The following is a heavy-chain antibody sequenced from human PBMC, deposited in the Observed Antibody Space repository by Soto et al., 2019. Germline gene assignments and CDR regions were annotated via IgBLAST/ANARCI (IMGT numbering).Heavy chain of an antibody. J-gene: IGHJ4*02. CDR2: SNPYNGNT. CDR3: ARDAAVGLFDY. Sequence: QVQLVQSGAEVKKPGASVKVSCKASGYTFTSYGISWVRQAPGQGLEWMGWSNPYNGNTKYAQKLQGRVTMTTDTSTSKAYMELRSLRSDDTAVYCCARDAAVGLFDYWGQGTLVTVSS. D-gene: IGHD1-26*01. V-gene: IGHV1-18*01. CDR1: GYTFTSYG.